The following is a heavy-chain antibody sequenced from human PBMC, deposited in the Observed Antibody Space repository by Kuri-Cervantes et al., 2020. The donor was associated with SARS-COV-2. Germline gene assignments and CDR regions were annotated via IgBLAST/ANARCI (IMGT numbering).Heavy chain of an antibody. V-gene: IGHV3-73*01. J-gene: IGHJ5*02. D-gene: IGHD6-19*01. Sequence: LSLTCAASGFTFSDSAMHWVRQASGKGLEWVGRIRNKANGYATTYAASVSGRFTISRDDSKNTAYLQMNSLKTEDTALYYCAREESSGWFNWFDPWGQGTLVTVSS. CDR1: GFTFSDSA. CDR2: IRNKANGYAT. CDR3: AREESSGWFNWFDP.